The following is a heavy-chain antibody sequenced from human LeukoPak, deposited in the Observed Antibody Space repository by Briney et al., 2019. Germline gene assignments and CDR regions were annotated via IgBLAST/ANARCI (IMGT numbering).Heavy chain of an antibody. J-gene: IGHJ6*02. D-gene: IGHD1-26*01. CDR1: GYTFTSYD. Sequence: ASVKLSCKASGYTFTSYDINWVRQATGQGLEWMGWMNPNSGNTGYAQKFQGRVTMTRNTSISTAYMELSSLRSEDTAVYYCARSASGSYYYYYGMDVWGQGTTVTVSS. CDR3: ARSASGSYYYYYGMDV. CDR2: MNPNSGNT. V-gene: IGHV1-8*01.